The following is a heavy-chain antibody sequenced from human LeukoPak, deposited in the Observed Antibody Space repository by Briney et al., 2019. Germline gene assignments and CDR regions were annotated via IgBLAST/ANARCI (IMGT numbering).Heavy chain of an antibody. CDR1: GGIFSSYA. Sequence: SVKVSCKASGGIFSSYAISWVRQAPGQGLEWMGRIIPIFGTANYAQKFQGRVTITTNECTSTAYMELSRLRSEDTAVYDCARERYRYCSGGSCYLPGYWGQGTLVTVSS. D-gene: IGHD2-15*01. V-gene: IGHV1-69*05. J-gene: IGHJ4*02. CDR3: ARERYRYCSGGSCYLPGY. CDR2: IIPIFGTA.